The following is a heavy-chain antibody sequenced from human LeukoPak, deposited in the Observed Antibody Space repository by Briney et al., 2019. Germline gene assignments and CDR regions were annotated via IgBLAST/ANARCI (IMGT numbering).Heavy chain of an antibody. Sequence: GGSLRLSCAASGFTFSSYAMSWVRQAPGKGLEWVSAISGSGGSTYYADSVKGRFTISRDNSKNTLYLQMNSLSAEDTAVYYCAKGERSYDFWSGYMDYWGQGTLVTVSS. CDR2: ISGSGGST. J-gene: IGHJ4*02. CDR3: AKGERSYDFWSGYMDY. CDR1: GFTFSSYA. V-gene: IGHV3-23*01. D-gene: IGHD3-3*01.